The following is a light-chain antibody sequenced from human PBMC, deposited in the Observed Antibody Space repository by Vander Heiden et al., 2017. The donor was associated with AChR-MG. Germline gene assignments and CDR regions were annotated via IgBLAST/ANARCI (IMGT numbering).Light chain of an antibody. V-gene: IGKV1-5*03. CDR3: QQYNSYPYI. CDR1: QSFGSW. J-gene: IGKJ2*01. Sequence: DIQMTQSPSTLSASVRDRVTITCRASQSFGSWVAWYQQKPGQAPKLLIYKASTLESGVPSRFSGSGSETEFTLTISSLQPDDFATYYCQQYNSYPYIFGQGTKLEIK. CDR2: KAS.